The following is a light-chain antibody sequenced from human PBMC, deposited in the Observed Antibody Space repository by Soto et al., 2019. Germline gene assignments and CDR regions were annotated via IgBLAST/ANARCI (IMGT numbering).Light chain of an antibody. CDR1: QNILSN. CDR2: GAS. Sequence: EIVMTQSPATLSVSPGERATLSCRASQNILSNLAWYQQTPGQAPRLLIYGASTRATGIPARFSGSGSGTEFTLTISSLQSEDFEIYYCQQYNNWPITFGQGTRLE. CDR3: QQYNNWPIT. J-gene: IGKJ5*01. V-gene: IGKV3-15*01.